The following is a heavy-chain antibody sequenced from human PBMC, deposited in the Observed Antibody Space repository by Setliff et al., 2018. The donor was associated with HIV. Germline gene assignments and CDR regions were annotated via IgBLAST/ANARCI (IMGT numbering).Heavy chain of an antibody. J-gene: IGHJ3*01. V-gene: IGHV4-4*08. CDR1: DDSFSNYD. D-gene: IGHD5-12*01. CDR3: VRSGYSGHFDV. CDR2: ISSSGTT. Sequence: PSETLSLTCVVSDDSFSNYDWTWIRQPPGKALQWIGYISSSGTTNYNPSLRSRVTISVDTSKNQFSLKLSSVTAADTAVYYCVRSGYSGHFDVWGQGTMVTVSS.